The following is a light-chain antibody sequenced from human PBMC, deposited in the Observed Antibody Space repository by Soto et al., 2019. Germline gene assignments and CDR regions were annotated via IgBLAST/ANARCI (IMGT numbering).Light chain of an antibody. CDR2: QVS. CDR3: VQGTHWPWT. Sequence: DVVMTQSPLSLSVTLGQPASISCRSSQGLVYSDGNTFLNWFHQRPGQSPRRLIYQVSNRDSGVPDRFSGSWSGTDYTRTISRVEAEDVGIYYCVQGTHWPWTFGQGTKVEIK. J-gene: IGKJ1*01. V-gene: IGKV2-30*01. CDR1: QGLVYSDGNTF.